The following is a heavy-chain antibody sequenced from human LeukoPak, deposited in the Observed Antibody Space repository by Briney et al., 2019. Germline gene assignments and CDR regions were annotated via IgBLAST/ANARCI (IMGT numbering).Heavy chain of an antibody. V-gene: IGHV3-20*04. CDR1: GFTFDDYG. D-gene: IGHD3-9*01. Sequence: GGSLRLSCAASGFTFDDYGMSWVRQAPGKGLEWVSGINWNGGSTGYADSVKGRFTISRDNAKNTLYLQMNSLRAEDTAVYYCAKVGYDILTGYRYYYYYMDVWGKGTTVTVSS. CDR2: INWNGGST. J-gene: IGHJ6*03. CDR3: AKVGYDILTGYRYYYYYMDV.